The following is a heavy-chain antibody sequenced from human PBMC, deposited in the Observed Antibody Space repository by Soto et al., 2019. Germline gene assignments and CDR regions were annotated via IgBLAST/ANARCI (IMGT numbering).Heavy chain of an antibody. Sequence: QVQLVQSGAEVKKPGSSVKVSCKSSGGTFSTYAISWVRQAPGQGLEWMGGIIPIFDTANYAQKFQGRVTITADESTTXXDXEQXSLRSEDTAVHYCARDEMVVATGSRTWHYYYGMDVWGQGTTVTVSS. CDR3: ARDEMVVATGSRTWHYYYGMDV. J-gene: IGHJ6*02. CDR1: GGTFSTYA. D-gene: IGHD2-15*01. CDR2: IIPIFDTA. V-gene: IGHV1-69*12.